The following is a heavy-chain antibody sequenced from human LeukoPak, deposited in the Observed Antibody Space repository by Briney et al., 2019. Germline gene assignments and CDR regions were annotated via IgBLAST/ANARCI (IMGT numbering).Heavy chain of an antibody. CDR1: GYTFTSYG. D-gene: IGHD6-13*01. Sequence: ASVKVSCKASGYTFTSYGISWVRQAPGQGLEWMGWISAYNGNTNYAQKLQGRVTMTTDTSTSTAYVELRSLRSDDTAVYYCARARNPIAAAGYGMDVWGQGTTVTVSS. CDR3: ARARNPIAAAGYGMDV. V-gene: IGHV1-18*01. J-gene: IGHJ6*02. CDR2: ISAYNGNT.